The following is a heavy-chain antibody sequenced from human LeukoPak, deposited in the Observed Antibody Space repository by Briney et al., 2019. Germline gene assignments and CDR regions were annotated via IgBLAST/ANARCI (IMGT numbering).Heavy chain of an antibody. J-gene: IGHJ5*02. CDR2: IYHSGST. CDR1: GYFISSGYY. V-gene: IGHV4-38-2*01. Sequence: PSETLSFTCAVSGYFISSGYYWGWIRQPPGKGLEWIGSIYHSGSTYYNPSLKSRVTISVDTSKNQFSLKLSSVTAADTAVYYCARTLWFGPQEFDPWGQGTLVTVSS. D-gene: IGHD3-10*01. CDR3: ARTLWFGPQEFDP.